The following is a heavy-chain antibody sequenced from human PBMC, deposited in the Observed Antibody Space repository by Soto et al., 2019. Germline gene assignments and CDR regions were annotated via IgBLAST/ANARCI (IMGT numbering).Heavy chain of an antibody. CDR2: IIPYNGNT. Sequence: SVKVSCKASGYIFTYRYLYWVRQAPGQALEWMGWIIPYNGNTNYAQKFQDRFSITRESSLSTVYMELRSLRSDDTGMYYCARDSSSNRNLYYYDSSGYSRWFDPWGQGTLVTVSS. D-gene: IGHD3-22*01. V-gene: IGHV1-45*02. CDR3: ARDSSSNRNLYYYDSSGYSRWFDP. J-gene: IGHJ5*02. CDR1: GYIFTYRY.